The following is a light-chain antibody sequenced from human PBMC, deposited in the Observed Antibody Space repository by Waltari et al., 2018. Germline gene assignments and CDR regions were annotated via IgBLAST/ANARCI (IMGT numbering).Light chain of an antibody. Sequence: QSALTQPASASGSPGQSITISCPGTSSDVGGYNYVSCHQQHPGKAPNLMIYDVSKRPSGVSNRFSGSKSGNTASLTISGLQAEDEADYYCSSYTSSSTLVFGGGTKLTVL. CDR3: SSYTSSSTLV. CDR2: DVS. CDR1: SSDVGGYNY. J-gene: IGLJ2*01. V-gene: IGLV2-14*01.